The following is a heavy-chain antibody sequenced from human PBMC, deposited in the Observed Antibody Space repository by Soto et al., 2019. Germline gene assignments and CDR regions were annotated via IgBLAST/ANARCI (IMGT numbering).Heavy chain of an antibody. D-gene: IGHD3-10*01. Sequence: GGSLRLSCAASGFTFDDYAMHWVRQAPGKGLEWVSGISWNSGSIGYADSVKGRFTISRDNAKYSLYLQMNSLRAEDTALYYCAKDMDGYYYGSGSYYDYWGQGTLVTVSS. CDR2: ISWNSGSI. V-gene: IGHV3-9*01. CDR1: GFTFDDYA. J-gene: IGHJ4*02. CDR3: AKDMDGYYYGSGSYYDY.